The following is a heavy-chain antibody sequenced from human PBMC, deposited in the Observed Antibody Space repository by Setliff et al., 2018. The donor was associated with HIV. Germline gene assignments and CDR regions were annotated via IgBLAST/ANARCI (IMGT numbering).Heavy chain of an antibody. V-gene: IGHV1-69*13. Sequence: VKVSCKASGGTFNTYGMNWVRQAPGQGPEWMGGIIPIAKSPNYAQKFQDRVTITADESTGTAYMELSNLRSEDTALYYCARGPLYGYDRGYFDYWGQGTLVTV. CDR3: ARGPLYGYDRGYFDY. J-gene: IGHJ4*02. CDR2: IIPIAKSP. D-gene: IGHD5-12*01. CDR1: GGTFNTYG.